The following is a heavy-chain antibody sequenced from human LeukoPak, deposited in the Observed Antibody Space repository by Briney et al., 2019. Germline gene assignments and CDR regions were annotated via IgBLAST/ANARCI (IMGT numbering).Heavy chain of an antibody. J-gene: IGHJ4*02. V-gene: IGHV1-18*01. CDR2: ISPNNGNT. CDR3: ARGRKYSAFDF. D-gene: IGHD6-6*01. Sequence: VASVNVSCKASGSTLDTYGIGWVRQAPGQGLEGLGWISPNNGNTNYVQKFRGRLIMTTHPSRNTIYMELKSLTSDDTAVYYCARGRKYSAFDFWGLGTLVTVSS. CDR1: GSTLDTYG.